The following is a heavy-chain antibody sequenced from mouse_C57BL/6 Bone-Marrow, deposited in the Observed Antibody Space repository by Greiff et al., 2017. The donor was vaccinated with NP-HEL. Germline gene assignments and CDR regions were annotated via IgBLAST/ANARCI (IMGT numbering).Heavy chain of an antibody. V-gene: IGHV1-64*01. CDR3: ARRGYYGSSYYYAMDY. J-gene: IGHJ4*01. CDR2: IHPNSGST. CDR1: GYTFTSYW. Sequence: QVQLKQPGAELVKPGASVKLSCKASGYTFTSYWMHWVKQRPGQGLEWIGMIHPNSGSTNYNETFKSKAKLTVDKSSSSAYMQLSSLTSEDSAVYYCARRGYYGSSYYYAMDYWGQGTSVTVSS. D-gene: IGHD1-1*01.